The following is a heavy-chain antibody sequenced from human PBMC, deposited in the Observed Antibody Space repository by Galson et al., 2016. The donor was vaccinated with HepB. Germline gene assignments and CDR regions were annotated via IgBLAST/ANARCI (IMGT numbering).Heavy chain of an antibody. J-gene: IGHJ2*01. CDR1: GGSISSNY. CDR3: ARVGSSWNWYLDL. CDR2: VHYTGRT. D-gene: IGHD6-13*01. V-gene: IGHV4-59*01. Sequence: ETLSLPCTFSGGSISSNYWSWIRQPPGKGLEWTGFVHYTGRTNYHASLRSRLTISIDETGGQCSLKLNSVTAADTAVYYCARVGSSWNWYLDLWGRGTLVTVYS.